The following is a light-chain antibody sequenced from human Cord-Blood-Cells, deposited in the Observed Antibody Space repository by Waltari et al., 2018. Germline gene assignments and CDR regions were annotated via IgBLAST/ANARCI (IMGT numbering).Light chain of an antibody. CDR1: RSAVGGYNS. V-gene: IGLV2-11*01. Sequence: QSALTQPRPVSGSPGQSVTIPCTGTRSAVGGYNSVSWYQQHPGKAPKLMIYDVSKRPSGVPDRFSGSKSGNTASLTISGLQAEDEADYYCCSYAGSYTWVFGGGTKLTVL. CDR3: CSYAGSYTWV. J-gene: IGLJ3*02. CDR2: DVS.